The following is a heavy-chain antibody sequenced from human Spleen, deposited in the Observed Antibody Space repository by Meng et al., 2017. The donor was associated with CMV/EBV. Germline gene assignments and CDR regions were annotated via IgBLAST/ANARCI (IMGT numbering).Heavy chain of an antibody. D-gene: IGHD6-13*01. Sequence: GGSLRLSCLASGFIFSSHTMNWVRQAPGKGLEWVSSISSSSSYIYYADSVKGRFTISRDNAKGSLYLQMDSLRAEDTAVYYCARDCVHQRKQLTPPYYYGMDVWGQGTTVTVSS. CDR1: GFIFSSHT. J-gene: IGHJ6*02. CDR3: ARDCVHQRKQLTPPYYYGMDV. V-gene: IGHV3-21*01. CDR2: ISSSSSYI.